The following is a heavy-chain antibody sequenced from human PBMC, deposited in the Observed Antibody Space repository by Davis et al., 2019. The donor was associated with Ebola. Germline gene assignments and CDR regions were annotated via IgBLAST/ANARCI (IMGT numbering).Heavy chain of an antibody. V-gene: IGHV4-59*12. J-gene: IGHJ6*02. CDR3: ARDSSGSPYSGLDV. D-gene: IGHD6-25*01. CDR2: IFYSGSSSYSGST. Sequence: SETLSLTCTVSGGSISDYYWSWTRQSPGKGLEWIGNIFYSGSSSYSGSTNYHSSLKSRIFISVDTSKNQFSLKLNSVTAADTAVYYCARDSSGSPYSGLDVWGQGTTVTVSS. CDR1: GGSISDYY.